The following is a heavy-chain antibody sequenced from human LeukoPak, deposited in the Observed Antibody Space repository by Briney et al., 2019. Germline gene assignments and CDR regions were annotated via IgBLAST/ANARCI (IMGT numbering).Heavy chain of an antibody. Sequence: GGSLRLSCAASGFTFSSYAVHWVRQAPGKGLEWVAVISYDGSNKYYADSVKGRFTISRDNSKNTLYLQMNSLRAEDTAVYYCARGSSGCLDYWGQGTLVTVSS. V-gene: IGHV3-30-3*01. CDR3: ARGSSGCLDY. CDR2: ISYDGSNK. J-gene: IGHJ4*02. CDR1: GFTFSSYA. D-gene: IGHD6-19*01.